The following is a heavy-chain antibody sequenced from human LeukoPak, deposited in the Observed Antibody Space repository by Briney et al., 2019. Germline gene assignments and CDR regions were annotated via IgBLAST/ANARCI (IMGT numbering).Heavy chain of an antibody. J-gene: IGHJ4*02. V-gene: IGHV3-23*01. D-gene: IGHD3-10*01. CDR1: GFTFSRYA. CDR2: ISGSGGST. Sequence: AGGSLRLSCAACGFTFSRYAMSWVRQAAGKGLEWVSAISGSGGSTYYADSVKGRFTISRDNSKNTLYLQMNSLRAEDTAVYYCALLWFGELLPDYWGQGTLVTVSS. CDR3: ALLWFGELLPDY.